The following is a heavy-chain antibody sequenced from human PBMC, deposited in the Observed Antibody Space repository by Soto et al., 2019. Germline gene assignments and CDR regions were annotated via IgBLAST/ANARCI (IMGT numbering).Heavy chain of an antibody. CDR2: IYFSGAT. J-gene: IGHJ6*03. CDR1: GDSIGSLS. Sequence: PSETLSLTCTVSGDSIGSLSFNWIRQSPGKGLEWMASIYFSGATNYNPSLNSRATISVDTSKNQFSLKLSSVTAADTAVYYCARGIDFWSGYNPSDYYYYMDVWGKGTTVTVSS. V-gene: IGHV4-59*11. D-gene: IGHD3-3*01. CDR3: ARGIDFWSGYNPSDYYYYMDV.